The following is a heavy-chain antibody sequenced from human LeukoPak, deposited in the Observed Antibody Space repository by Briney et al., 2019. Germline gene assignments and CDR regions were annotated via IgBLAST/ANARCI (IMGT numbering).Heavy chain of an antibody. Sequence: SETLSLTCTVSGDSISSGDYYWSWIRQPPGKGLECIGEIHHSGSTNYNPSLKSRVTLSVDTSKNQFSLKLSSVTAADTAVYYCARSRGWLQSHPLGYWGQGTLVTVSS. D-gene: IGHD5-24*01. CDR1: GDSISSGDYY. V-gene: IGHV4-39*07. CDR3: ARSRGWLQSHPLGY. CDR2: IHHSGST. J-gene: IGHJ4*02.